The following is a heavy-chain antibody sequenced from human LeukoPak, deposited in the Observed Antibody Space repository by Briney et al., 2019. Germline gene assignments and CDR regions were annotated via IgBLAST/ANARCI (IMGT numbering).Heavy chain of an antibody. J-gene: IGHJ4*02. D-gene: IGHD2-21*02. CDR2: ISGSGGST. Sequence: WGSLRLSCAASGFTFSSYAMSWVRQAPGKGLEWVSAISGSGGSTYYADSVKGRFTISRDNSKNTLYLQMNSLRAEDTAVYYCAKSRAIVVVTEFDYWGQGTLVTVSS. CDR1: GFTFSSYA. V-gene: IGHV3-23*01. CDR3: AKSRAIVVVTEFDY.